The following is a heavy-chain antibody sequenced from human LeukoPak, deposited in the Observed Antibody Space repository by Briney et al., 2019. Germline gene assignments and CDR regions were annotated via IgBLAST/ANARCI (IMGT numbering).Heavy chain of an antibody. Sequence: RRGGCLRLSCAASGFTFRSYEMNWGRQAPGKGLEWVSYISSTGSTLYYTDSVKGRFTMSRDNAKNSPYLQMNSLRAEDTAVYYCARGANCGGDCYDYWGQRTLVTVSS. CDR2: ISSTGSTL. CDR3: ARGANCGGDCYDY. V-gene: IGHV3-48*03. D-gene: IGHD2-21*02. CDR1: GFTFRSYE. J-gene: IGHJ4*02.